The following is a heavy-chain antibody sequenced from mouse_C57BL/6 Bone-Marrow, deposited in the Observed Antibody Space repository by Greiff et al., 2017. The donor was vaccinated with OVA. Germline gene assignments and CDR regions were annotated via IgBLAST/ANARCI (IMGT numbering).Heavy chain of an antibody. CDR1: GFTFTNYY. CDR2: IRNKPNGSTT. V-gene: IGHV7-3*01. D-gene: IGHD1-1*01. CDR3: ARYKGRVAVYYFDY. Sequence: EVKLMESGGGLVQPGDSLSLSCAASGFTFTNYYMSWVRQPPGKALEWLAFIRNKPNGSTTEYSASVKGRFTISRDNSQSILCLQMNALRAEDSATYYCARYKGRVAVYYFDYWGQGTALTVSS. J-gene: IGHJ2*01.